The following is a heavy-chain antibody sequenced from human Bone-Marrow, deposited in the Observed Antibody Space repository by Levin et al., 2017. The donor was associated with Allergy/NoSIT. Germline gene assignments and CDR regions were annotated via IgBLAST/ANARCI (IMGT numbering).Heavy chain of an antibody. CDR1: GFSVSNNF. D-gene: IGHD3-10*01. V-gene: IGHV3-53*01. CDR3: VREKGRGVVSPYFDY. J-gene: IGHJ4*02. Sequence: GESLKISCAASGFSVSNNFMSWVRQAPGKGLEWVSVIYSDGTTNYADSVNGRFIISRDKSKNTLLLQMNNLRAEDTAVYYCVREKGRGVVSPYFDYWGQGALVTVSA. CDR2: IYSDGTT.